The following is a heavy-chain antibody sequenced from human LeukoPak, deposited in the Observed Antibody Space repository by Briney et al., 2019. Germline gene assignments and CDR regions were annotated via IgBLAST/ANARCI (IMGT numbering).Heavy chain of an antibody. Sequence: GGSLRLSCAASGFTFSSYGMHWVRQAPGKGLEWVAFIRYDGSNKYYADSVKGRFTISRDNSKNTLYLQMNSLRAEDTAVYYCAKDPHPYDFWSGSPPDYWGQGTLVTVSS. CDR3: AKDPHPYDFWSGSPPDY. CDR2: IRYDGSNK. D-gene: IGHD3-3*01. CDR1: GFTFSSYG. J-gene: IGHJ4*02. V-gene: IGHV3-30*02.